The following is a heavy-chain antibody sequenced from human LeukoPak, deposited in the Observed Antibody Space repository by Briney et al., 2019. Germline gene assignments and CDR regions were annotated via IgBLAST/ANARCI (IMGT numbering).Heavy chain of an antibody. V-gene: IGHV3-48*03. CDR2: ISSSGSTI. J-gene: IGHJ3*02. Sequence: GGSLRLSCAAPGFTFSSYEMNWVRQAPGKGLEWVSYISSSGSTIYYADSVKGRFTISRDNAKNSLYLQMNSLRAEDTAVYYCARESEGYCSGGSCYEDAFDIWGQGTMVTVSS. CDR1: GFTFSSYE. CDR3: ARESEGYCSGGSCYEDAFDI. D-gene: IGHD2-15*01.